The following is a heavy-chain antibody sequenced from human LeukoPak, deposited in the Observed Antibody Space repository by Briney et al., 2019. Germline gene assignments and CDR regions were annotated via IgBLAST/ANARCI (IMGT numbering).Heavy chain of an antibody. CDR1: GFTFSSYA. CDR2: ISYAGSNK. J-gene: IGHJ4*02. D-gene: IGHD5-24*01. V-gene: IGHV3-30-3*01. Sequence: GGSLRLSCAASGFTFSSYAMHWVRQAPGKGLEWVAVISYAGSNKYYADSVKGRFTISRDNSKNTLYLQMNSLRAEDTAVYYCARGGDGYNCDYWGQGTLVTVSS. CDR3: ARGGDGYNCDY.